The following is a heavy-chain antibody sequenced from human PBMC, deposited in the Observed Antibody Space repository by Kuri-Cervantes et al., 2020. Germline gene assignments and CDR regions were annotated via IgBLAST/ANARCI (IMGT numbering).Heavy chain of an antibody. CDR1: GGTFSSYA. D-gene: IGHD3-9*01. CDR3: ARDELRYFDWLLYGYYYYGMDV. Sequence: KISCKASGGTFSSYAISWVRQAPGRGLEWMGGIIPIFGTANYAQKFQGRVTITADESTSTAYMELSSLRSDDTAVYYCARDELRYFDWLLYGYYYYGMDVWGQGTTVTVSS. CDR2: IIPIFGTA. J-gene: IGHJ6*02. V-gene: IGHV1-69*01.